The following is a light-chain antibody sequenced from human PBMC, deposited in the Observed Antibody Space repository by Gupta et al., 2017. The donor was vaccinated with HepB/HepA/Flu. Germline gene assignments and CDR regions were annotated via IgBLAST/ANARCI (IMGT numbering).Light chain of an antibody. Sequence: EIVLTQSPGTLSLSPGESATLSCGASQSVSSSSLAWYQQKPGQAPRLLIYGVSSRATGIPDRFSGSGSGTDFTLTISRLEPEDSAVYYCQQYGSSPWTFGQGTKVEIK. V-gene: IGKV3-20*01. J-gene: IGKJ1*01. CDR1: QSVSSSS. CDR3: QQYGSSPWT. CDR2: GVS.